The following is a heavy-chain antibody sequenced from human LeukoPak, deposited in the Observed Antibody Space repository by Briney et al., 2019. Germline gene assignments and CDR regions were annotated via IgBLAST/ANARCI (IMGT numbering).Heavy chain of an antibody. V-gene: IGHV4-34*01. J-gene: IGHJ4*02. Sequence: PSETLSLTCAVYGGSFSGYYWSWIRQPPGKGLEWIGEINHSGSTNYNPSLKSRVTISVDTSKNQFSLKLSSVTAADTAVYYCARDYGQNFDYWGQGTLVTVSS. CDR3: ARDYGQNFDY. CDR2: INHSGST. D-gene: IGHD4-17*01. CDR1: GGSFSGYY.